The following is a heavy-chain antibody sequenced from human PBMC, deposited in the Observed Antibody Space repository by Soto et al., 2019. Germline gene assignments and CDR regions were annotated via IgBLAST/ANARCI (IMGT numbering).Heavy chain of an antibody. CDR2: INDSGNI. CDR3: ARGLILWFGELSRRGGYYYYMDV. D-gene: IGHD3-10*01. V-gene: IGHV4-34*01. J-gene: IGHJ6*03. CDR1: GGSLSGYQ. Sequence: QVQLQQWGAGLLKPSETLSLTCAVYGGSLSGYQWSWIRQTPGKGLEWIGEINDSGNINYNPSLKSRLAILLDTSRKQISLKLSAVTAADSAVYYCARGLILWFGELSRRGGYYYYMDVWGKGTTVAVSS.